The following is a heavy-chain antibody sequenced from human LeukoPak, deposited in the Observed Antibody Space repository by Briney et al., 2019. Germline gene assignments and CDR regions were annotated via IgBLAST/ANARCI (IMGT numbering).Heavy chain of an antibody. CDR1: GGSIPSYY. D-gene: IGHD6-13*01. J-gene: IGHJ4*02. CDR3: ARGIATAGTLDF. Sequence: SETLSLTCTVSGGSIPSYYWTWIRQPPGKGLEWVGYVFYSGDTNYNPSLKSRVTISVDASRNQFSLRLRSVTAADTALYYCARGIATAGTLDFWGQGTLVTVSS. V-gene: IGHV4-59*13. CDR2: VFYSGDT.